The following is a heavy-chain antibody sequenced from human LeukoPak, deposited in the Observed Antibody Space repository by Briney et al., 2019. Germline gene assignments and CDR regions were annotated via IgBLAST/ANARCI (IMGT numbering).Heavy chain of an antibody. J-gene: IGHJ4*02. CDR1: GGSISSYY. D-gene: IGHD6-19*01. CDR2: IYYSGST. Sequence: SETLSLTCTVSGGSISSYYWSWIRQPPGKGLEWIAYIYYSGSTNYNPSLKSRVTISVDTSKNQFSLKLSSVTAADTAVYYCARGTLTVAGLFDYWGQGTLVTVSS. CDR3: ARGTLTVAGLFDY. V-gene: IGHV4-59*01.